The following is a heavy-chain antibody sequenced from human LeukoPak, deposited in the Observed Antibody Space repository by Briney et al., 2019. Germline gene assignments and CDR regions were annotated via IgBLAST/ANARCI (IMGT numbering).Heavy chain of an antibody. Sequence: PGGSLRLSCAASGFTFSDYYMSWVRQAPGKGLEWVSVIYSGGSTCYADSVRGRFIISRDNSRNTLYLQMNSLKVEDTAVYYCARDNFEWELVESWGQGTLVTVSS. CDR3: ARDNFEWELVES. D-gene: IGHD1-26*01. V-gene: IGHV3-66*01. CDR1: GFTFSDYY. CDR2: IYSGGST. J-gene: IGHJ4*02.